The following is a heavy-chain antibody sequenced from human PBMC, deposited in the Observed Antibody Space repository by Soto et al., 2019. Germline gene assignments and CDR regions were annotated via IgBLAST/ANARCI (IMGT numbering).Heavy chain of an antibody. Sequence: GGSLRLSCAASGFTFSSYGMHWVRQAPGKGLEWVAVIWYDGSNKYYADSVKGRFTISRDNSKNTLYLQMNSLRAEDTAVYYCARDPDYGDYVGYYSYGMDVWGQGTTVTVPS. CDR3: ARDPDYGDYVGYYSYGMDV. D-gene: IGHD4-17*01. CDR2: IWYDGSNK. J-gene: IGHJ6*02. V-gene: IGHV3-33*01. CDR1: GFTFSSYG.